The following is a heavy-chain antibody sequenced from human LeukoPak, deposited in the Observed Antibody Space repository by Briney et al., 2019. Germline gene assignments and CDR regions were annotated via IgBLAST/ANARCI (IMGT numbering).Heavy chain of an antibody. J-gene: IGHJ4*02. D-gene: IGHD1-26*01. V-gene: IGHV1-69*13. Sequence: GASVKVSCKVSGYTLTELSMHWVRQAAGQGLEWMGGIIPIFGTANYAQKFQGRVTITADESTSTAYMELSSLRSEDTAVYYCARGPLNTGVGAYWGQGTLVTVSS. CDR1: GYTLTELS. CDR2: IIPIFGTA. CDR3: ARGPLNTGVGAY.